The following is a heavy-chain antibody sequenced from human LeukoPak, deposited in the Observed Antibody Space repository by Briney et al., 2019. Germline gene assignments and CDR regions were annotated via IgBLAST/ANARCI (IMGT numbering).Heavy chain of an antibody. J-gene: IGHJ5*02. CDR3: ARDSSSWNWFDP. V-gene: IGHV3-21*01. D-gene: IGHD6-13*01. Sequence: PGGSLRLSCVASGFTFSNYAMHWVRQAPGKGLEWGSSISSSSSYIYYADSVKGRFTISRDNAKNSLYLQMNSLRAEDTAVYYCARDSSSWNWFDPWGQGTLVTVSS. CDR1: GFTFSNYA. CDR2: ISSSSSYI.